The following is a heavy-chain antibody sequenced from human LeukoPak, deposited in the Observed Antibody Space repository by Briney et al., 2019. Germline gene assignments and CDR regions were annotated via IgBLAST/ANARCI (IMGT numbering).Heavy chain of an antibody. D-gene: IGHD6-13*01. Sequence: PSETLSLTCAVYGGSFSGYYWSWIRQPPGKGLEWIGEINHSGSTNYNPSLKSRVTISVDTSKNQFSLKLSSVTAADTAVYYCARVDSNNWYDSRGYFDYWGQGTLVTVSS. V-gene: IGHV4-34*01. J-gene: IGHJ4*02. CDR3: ARVDSNNWYDSRGYFDY. CDR1: GGSFSGYY. CDR2: INHSGST.